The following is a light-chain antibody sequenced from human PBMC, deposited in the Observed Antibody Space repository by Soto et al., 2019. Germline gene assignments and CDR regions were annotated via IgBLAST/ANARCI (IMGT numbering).Light chain of an antibody. CDR1: QSFSSSY. CDR3: QQSYSTPYT. CDR2: AAS. Sequence: ENVLTQSPGTLSLSPGERATLSCRASQSFSSSYLAWYQQKPGQAPRLLIYAASSLQSGVPSRFSGSGSGTDFTLTISSLQPEDFATYYCQQSYSTPYTFGQGTKLEIK. V-gene: IGKV3-20*01. J-gene: IGKJ2*01.